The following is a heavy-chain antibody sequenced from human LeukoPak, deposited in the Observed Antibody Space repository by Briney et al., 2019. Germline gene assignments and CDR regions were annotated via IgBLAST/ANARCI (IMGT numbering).Heavy chain of an antibody. CDR1: GGSFSGYY. CDR2: INHSGST. D-gene: IGHD3-22*01. V-gene: IGHV4-34*01. Sequence: SETLSLTCAVYGGSFSGYYWSWIRQPPGKGLEWIGEINHSGSTNYNPSLKSRVTISVDTSKNQFSLKLSSVTAADTAVYYCARRNDYDSSGYYYEASYFDYWGQGTLVTVSS. J-gene: IGHJ4*02. CDR3: ARRNDYDSSGYYYEASYFDY.